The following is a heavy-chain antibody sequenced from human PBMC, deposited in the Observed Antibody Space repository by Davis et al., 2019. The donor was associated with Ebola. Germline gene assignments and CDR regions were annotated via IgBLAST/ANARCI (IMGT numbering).Heavy chain of an antibody. Sequence: GESLKISCKGSGYSFTSYWIGWVRPMPGKGLEWMGIIYPGDSDTRYSPSFQGQVTISADKSIGTAYLQWSSLKASDTAMYYCARQLRAYCSSTSCLGGWFDPWGQGTLVTVSS. CDR2: IYPGDSDT. V-gene: IGHV5-51*01. CDR3: ARQLRAYCSSTSCLGGWFDP. D-gene: IGHD2-2*01. J-gene: IGHJ5*02. CDR1: GYSFTSYW.